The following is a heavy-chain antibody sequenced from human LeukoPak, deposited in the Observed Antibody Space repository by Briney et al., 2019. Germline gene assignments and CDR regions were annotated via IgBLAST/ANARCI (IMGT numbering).Heavy chain of an antibody. CDR3: ARSPYYYGMDV. V-gene: IGHV3-74*01. J-gene: IGHJ6*02. CDR1: GFTFSSYW. Sequence: GGSLRLSCAASGFTFSSYWMYWVRQAPGKGLVWVSHINSDGSSTSYADSVKGRFTISRDNAKNTVYLQMNSLRAEDTALYYCARSPYYYGMDVWGQGTTVTVSS. CDR2: INSDGSST.